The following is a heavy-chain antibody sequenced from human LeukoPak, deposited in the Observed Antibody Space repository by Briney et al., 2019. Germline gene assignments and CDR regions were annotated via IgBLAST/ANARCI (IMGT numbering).Heavy chain of an antibody. Sequence: PGRSLRLSRTPAGFTFGDYAMSWFRQAPGKGLEWVGFIRSKAYGGTTEYAASVKGRFTISRDDSKSIAYLQMNSLKTEDTAVYYCTRVRGDIVVVPALGFDYWGQGTLVTVS. CDR3: TRVRGDIVVVPALGFDY. D-gene: IGHD2-2*01. V-gene: IGHV3-49*03. J-gene: IGHJ4*02. CDR1: GFTFGDYA. CDR2: IRSKAYGGTT.